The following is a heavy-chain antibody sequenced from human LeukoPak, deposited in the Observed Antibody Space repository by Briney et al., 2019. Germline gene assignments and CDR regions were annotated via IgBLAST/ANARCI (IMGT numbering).Heavy chain of an antibody. V-gene: IGHV4-39*01. CDR1: GGSISSSSYY. CDR2: IYYSGST. CDR3: TRQYSSGRGDFDY. D-gene: IGHD6-19*01. Sequence: PSETLSLTCTVSGGSISSSSYYWGWIRQPPGKGLEWIGSIYYSGSTYDSPSLKRRITISVDSPKNQFSLKMSSLPAADTALYYCTRQYSSGRGDFDYWGQGTLVTVSS. J-gene: IGHJ4*02.